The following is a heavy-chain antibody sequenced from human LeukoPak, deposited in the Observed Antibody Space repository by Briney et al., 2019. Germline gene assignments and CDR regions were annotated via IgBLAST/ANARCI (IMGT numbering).Heavy chain of an antibody. Sequence: ASVKVSCKVSGYTLTELSMHWVRQAPGKGLEWMGGFDPEDGETIYAQKFQGRVTMTEDTSTDTAYMELSSLRSEDTAVYYCATVRHNGSTLISYYYYMDVWGKGTTVTVSS. J-gene: IGHJ6*03. CDR3: ATVRHNGSTLISYYYYMDV. CDR1: GYTLTELS. D-gene: IGHD1-14*01. CDR2: FDPEDGET. V-gene: IGHV1-24*01.